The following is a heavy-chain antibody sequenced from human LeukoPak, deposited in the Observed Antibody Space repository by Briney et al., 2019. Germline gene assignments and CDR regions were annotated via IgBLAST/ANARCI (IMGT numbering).Heavy chain of an antibody. Sequence: PSETLSLTCAVSDSSISSTSYWGWIRQPPGKGLEWIGSIYHSGGTVYSPSLKSRVTISVDTSKKQFSLKLTSVTAADTAVYYCARNDSSGYFDYWGQGTLVTVSS. D-gene: IGHD3-22*01. CDR2: IYHSGGT. J-gene: IGHJ4*02. CDR1: DSSISSTSY. CDR3: ARNDSSGYFDY. V-gene: IGHV4-38-2*01.